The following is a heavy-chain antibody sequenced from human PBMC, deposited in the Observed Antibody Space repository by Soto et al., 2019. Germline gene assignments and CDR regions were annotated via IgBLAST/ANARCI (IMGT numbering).Heavy chain of an antibody. V-gene: IGHV3-23*01. CDR2: ISGSGGST. CDR1: GFTFSSYA. Sequence: EVQLLESGGGLVQPGGSLRLSCAASGFTFSSYAMSWVRQAPGKGLEWVSAISGSGGSTYYADSVKGRFTISRDNYKNTLYLQMNSLRDEDTAVYYCAKEDVRFDDAFDIWGQGTMVTVSS. D-gene: IGHD4-17*01. J-gene: IGHJ3*02. CDR3: AKEDVRFDDAFDI.